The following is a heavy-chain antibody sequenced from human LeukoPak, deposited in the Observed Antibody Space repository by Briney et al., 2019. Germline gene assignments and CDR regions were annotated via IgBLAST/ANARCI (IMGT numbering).Heavy chain of an antibody. CDR2: IYYSGST. Sequence: SETLSLTCTVAGGSISSSSYYWGWLRQPPGKGLEWIGSIYYSGSTYYNPSLKSRVTISVDTSKNQFSLKLSSATAADTAVYYCARDPSSGWTRDWGQGTLVTVSS. J-gene: IGHJ4*02. V-gene: IGHV4-39*07. CDR1: GGSISSSSYY. D-gene: IGHD6-19*01. CDR3: ARDPSSGWTRD.